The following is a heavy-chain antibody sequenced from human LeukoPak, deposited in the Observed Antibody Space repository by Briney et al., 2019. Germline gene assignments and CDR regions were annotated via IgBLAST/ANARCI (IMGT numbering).Heavy chain of an antibody. V-gene: IGHV4-39*07. CDR1: GGSISSSSYY. CDR3: ARDSLVPGWFDP. Sequence: SETLSLTCTVSGGSISSSSYYWGWIRQPPGKGLEWIGSIYYSGSTYYNPSLKSRVTISVDTSKNQFSLKLSSVTAADTAVYYCARDSLVPGWFDPWGQGTLVTVSS. CDR2: IYYSGST. J-gene: IGHJ5*02. D-gene: IGHD3-10*01.